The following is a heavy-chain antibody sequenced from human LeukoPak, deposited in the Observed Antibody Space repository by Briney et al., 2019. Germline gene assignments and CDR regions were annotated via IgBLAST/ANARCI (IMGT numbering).Heavy chain of an antibody. CDR2: ISYDGSNK. CDR3: AKDYEPLVGVHRWGDWFDP. J-gene: IGHJ5*02. Sequence: GGSLRLSCVASGFTFSSFGMHWVRQAPGKGLEWVAVISYDGSNKYYADSVKGRFTISRDNSKNTLYLQMNSLRAEDTAVYYCAKDYEPLVGVHRWGDWFDPWGQGTLVTVSS. CDR1: GFTFSSFG. V-gene: IGHV3-30*18. D-gene: IGHD1-26*01.